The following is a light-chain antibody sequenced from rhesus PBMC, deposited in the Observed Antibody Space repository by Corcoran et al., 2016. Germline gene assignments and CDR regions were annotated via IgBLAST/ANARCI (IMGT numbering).Light chain of an antibody. J-gene: IGLJ6*01. CDR1: SSDIGGYDR. CDR2: EVT. CDR3: ISYATSTTCDV. Sequence: QAAPTQSPSVSGSPGQSVTISCTETSSDIGGYDRVSSYQQHPGKAPKLIIYEVTKRPSGVSDRFSCYKSGNTASLTSSGLQAEDEADYYFISYATSTTCDVFGSGTNSTVL. V-gene: IGLV2-13*03.